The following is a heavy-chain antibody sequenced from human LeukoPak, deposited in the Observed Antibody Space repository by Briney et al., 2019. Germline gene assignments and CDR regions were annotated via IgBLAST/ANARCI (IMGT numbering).Heavy chain of an antibody. CDR1: GGSISSYY. V-gene: IGHV4-59*01. Sequence: ETLSLTCTVSGGSISSYYWSWIRQPPGKGLEWIGYIYYSGSTNYNPSLKSRVTISVDTSKNQFSLKLSSVTAADTAVYYCARDPHLGYWGQGTLVTVSS. J-gene: IGHJ4*02. CDR2: IYYSGST. CDR3: ARDPHLGY.